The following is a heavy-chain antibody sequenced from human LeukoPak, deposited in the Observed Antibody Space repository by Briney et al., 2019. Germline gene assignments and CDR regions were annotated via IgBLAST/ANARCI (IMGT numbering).Heavy chain of an antibody. J-gene: IGHJ4*02. CDR3: ARDVKYYYDSSGYYHGYYFDY. CDR1: GGSISTSNYY. V-gene: IGHV4-39*07. CDR2: IFYSGST. Sequence: SETLSLTCTVSGGSISTSNYYWGWIRQPPGKGLEWIGNIFYSGSTYYNPSLKSRVTISVDTSKNQFSLKLSSVTAADTAVYYCARDVKYYYDSSGYYHGYYFDYWGQGTLVTVSS. D-gene: IGHD3-22*01.